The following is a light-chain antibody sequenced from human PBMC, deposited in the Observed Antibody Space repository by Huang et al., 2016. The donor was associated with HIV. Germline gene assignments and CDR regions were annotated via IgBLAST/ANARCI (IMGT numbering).Light chain of an antibody. Sequence: DIQITQSPSSLSASVGDTVIIACRASQNIKRYLNWYQQEPGKAPKLLISAASKLQSGVPSTLSGSGSGTDFPLTINSLQPEDSATYYCQQCARTPRTFGQKTKLGI. CDR1: QNIKRY. CDR3: QQCARTPRT. V-gene: IGKV1-39*01. CDR2: AAS. J-gene: IGKJ2*01.